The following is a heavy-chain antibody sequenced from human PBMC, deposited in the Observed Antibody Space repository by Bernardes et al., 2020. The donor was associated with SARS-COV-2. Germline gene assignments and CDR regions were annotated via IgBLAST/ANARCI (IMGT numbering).Heavy chain of an antibody. CDR3: ARGSSYYYGMDV. D-gene: IGHD3-16*02. CDR1: GFTFRSYG. J-gene: IGHJ6*02. V-gene: IGHV3-30*03. CDR2: ISYDGSNK. Sequence: GGSLRLSCAASGFTFRSYGMHWVRQAPGPGLAWVAVISYDGSNKYYADSVKGRFTISRDNSKNTLYLQMNSLRAEDTAVYYCARGSSYYYGMDVWGQGTTVTVS.